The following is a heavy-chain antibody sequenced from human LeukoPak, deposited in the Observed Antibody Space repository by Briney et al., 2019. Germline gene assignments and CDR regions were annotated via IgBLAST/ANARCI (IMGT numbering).Heavy chain of an antibody. D-gene: IGHD3-10*01. CDR3: ARVRMVRGVIERAGHFDY. Sequence: PSETLSLTCTVSGGSISSSSYYWGWIRQPPGKGLEWIGSIYYSGSTYYNPSLKSRVTISVDTSKNQFSLKLSSVTAADTAVYYCARVRMVRGVIERAGHFDYWGQGTLVTVSS. J-gene: IGHJ4*02. CDR2: IYYSGST. V-gene: IGHV4-39*07. CDR1: GGSISSSSYY.